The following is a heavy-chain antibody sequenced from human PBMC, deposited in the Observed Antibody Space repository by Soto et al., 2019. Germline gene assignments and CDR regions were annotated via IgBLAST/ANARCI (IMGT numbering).Heavy chain of an antibody. CDR1: GGTFSSYA. D-gene: IGHD2-2*01. Sequence: QVQLVQSGAEVKKPGSSVKVSCKASGGTFSSYAISWVRQAPGQGLEWMGGIIPIFGTANYAQKFQGRVTITADESTSTAYMELSSLRSEDTAVYYCARDRTDIVLVPAAGRYYGMDVWGQGSTVTVSS. CDR3: ARDRTDIVLVPAAGRYYGMDV. V-gene: IGHV1-69*12. J-gene: IGHJ6*02. CDR2: IIPIFGTA.